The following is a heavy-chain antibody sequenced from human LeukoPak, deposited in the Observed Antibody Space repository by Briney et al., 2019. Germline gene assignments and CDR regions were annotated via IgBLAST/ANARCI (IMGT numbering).Heavy chain of an antibody. CDR2: ISGTGGST. CDR1: GFTFSSYD. D-gene: IGHD1-26*01. Sequence: GGSLRLSCAASGFTFSSYDMHWVRQVTGKYLEWVSTISGTGGSTFYADSVKGRFTISRDNSKNTLHLQMNTLTTEDTAVYYCAKRRLEDSGTYGGGFDFWGQGTMVTVSS. CDR3: AKRRLEDSGTYGGGFDF. V-gene: IGHV3-23*01. J-gene: IGHJ3*01.